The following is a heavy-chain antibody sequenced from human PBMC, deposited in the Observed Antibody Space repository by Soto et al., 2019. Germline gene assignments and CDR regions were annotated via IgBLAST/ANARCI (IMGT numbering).Heavy chain of an antibody. V-gene: IGHV1-3*01. CDR1: GYTFTSYA. CDR2: INAGNGNT. Sequence: ASVKVSCKASGYTFTSYAMHWVRQAPGQRLEWMGWINAGNGNTKYSQKFQGRVTITRDTSASTAYMELGSLRSEDTAVYYCARVRVPAAILGDYYYYGMDVWGKGTMGTVSS. D-gene: IGHD2-2*02. CDR3: ARVRVPAAILGDYYYYGMDV. J-gene: IGHJ6*04.